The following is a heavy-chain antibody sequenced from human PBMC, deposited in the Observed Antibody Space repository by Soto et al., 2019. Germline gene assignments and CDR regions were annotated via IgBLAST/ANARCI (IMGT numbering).Heavy chain of an antibody. CDR1: GFTFFSYW. D-gene: IGHD2-21*02. CDR3: ARAGYCGPGCYYYFDY. J-gene: IGHJ4*02. V-gene: IGHV3-7*01. Sequence: QPWGSLRLSCAVSGFTFFSYWMNFFRLIPFKWLEWVAYIKPDGSATYYVDSVKGRFTISRDNAKNSLYLQMNSLRVEDTSVYYCARAGYCGPGCYYYFDYWGQGTLVTVSS. CDR2: IKPDGSAT.